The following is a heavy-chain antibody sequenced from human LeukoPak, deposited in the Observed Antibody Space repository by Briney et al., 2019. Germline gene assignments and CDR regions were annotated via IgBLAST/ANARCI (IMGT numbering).Heavy chain of an antibody. Sequence: SETLSLTCTVSGGSISSSSYYWGWIRQPPGKGLEWIGSIYYSGSTYYNPSLKSRVTISVDTSKNQFSLKLSSVTAADTAVYYCARSEVVVPAAMAVWGQGTLVTVSS. V-gene: IGHV4-39*01. CDR1: GGSISSSSYY. CDR2: IYYSGST. D-gene: IGHD2-2*01. CDR3: ARSEVVVPAAMAV. J-gene: IGHJ4*02.